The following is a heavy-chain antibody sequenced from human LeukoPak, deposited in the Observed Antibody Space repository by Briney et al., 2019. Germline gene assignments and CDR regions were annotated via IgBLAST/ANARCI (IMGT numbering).Heavy chain of an antibody. CDR2: ITASGGNT. Sequence: GGSLRLSCAASGFTLSSYAMNGLRHAPGKGLEGVSSITASGGNTYYEDSVKGRFTIPRDNSNNTFYLQINSLRAEQTAVYYCARAMAVVYSYGKHDYWGQGTLVTVSS. V-gene: IGHV3-23*01. D-gene: IGHD5-18*01. CDR1: GFTLSSYA. J-gene: IGHJ4*02. CDR3: ARAMAVVYSYGKHDY.